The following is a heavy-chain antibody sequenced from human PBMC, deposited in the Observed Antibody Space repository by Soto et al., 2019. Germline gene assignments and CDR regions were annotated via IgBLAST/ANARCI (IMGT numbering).Heavy chain of an antibody. CDR3: AREVSLGVAAPGYFDS. CDR1: GFTFSNYP. CDR2: ISYDGNTK. J-gene: IGHJ4*02. V-gene: IGHV3-30*04. D-gene: IGHD6-25*01. Sequence: QVHLAESGGGVVQPGRSLRLSCAASGFTFSNYPMNWVRQAPGKGLEWVAVISYDGNTKHYADSVKGRCTISRDNPRNTLYLQMNSLRVEDTAVYYCAREVSLGVAAPGYFDSWGQGAQVTVSS.